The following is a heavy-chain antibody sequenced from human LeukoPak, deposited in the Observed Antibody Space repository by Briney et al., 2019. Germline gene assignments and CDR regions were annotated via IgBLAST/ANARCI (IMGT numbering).Heavy chain of an antibody. J-gene: IGHJ4*02. V-gene: IGHV3-64*04. CDR1: GFTFSSYA. CDR3: ARVHVGTDMVDLDY. CDR2: ISSNGGST. D-gene: IGHD5-18*01. Sequence: GGSLRLSCSASGFTFSSYAMHWVRQAPGKGLEYVSAISSNGGSTYYADSVKGRFTISRDTAKNTLYLQMNSLRAEDTAVYYCARVHVGTDMVDLDYWGQGTLVTVSS.